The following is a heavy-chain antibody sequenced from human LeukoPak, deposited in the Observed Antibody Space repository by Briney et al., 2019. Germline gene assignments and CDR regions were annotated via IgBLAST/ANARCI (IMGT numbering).Heavy chain of an antibody. V-gene: IGHV3-23*01. CDR2: ISGSGGST. D-gene: IGHD3-16*02. CDR1: GFTFSGYA. Sequence: GGSLRLSCAASGFTFSGYAMSWVRQAPGKGLEWVSAISGSGGSTYYADSAKGRFTISRDNSKNTLYLQMNSLRAEDTAVYYCAKDTITRSSYPGWFDPWGQGTLVTVSS. CDR3: AKDTITRSSYPGWFDP. J-gene: IGHJ5*02.